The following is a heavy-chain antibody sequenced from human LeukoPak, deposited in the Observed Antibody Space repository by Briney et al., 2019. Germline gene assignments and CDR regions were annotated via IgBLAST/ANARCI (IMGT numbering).Heavy chain of an antibody. V-gene: IGHV6-1*01. J-gene: IGHJ5*02. CDR3: ARQIVVVPTAMVMGWFDP. CDR2: TYYRSKWYH. CDR1: GDSVSSNGAA. D-gene: IGHD2-2*01. Sequence: PSQTLSLTCAISGDSVSSNGAAWNWTRQSPSRGLEWLGGTYYRSKWYHDYAVSVQSRITITPDTSKNQFSLQLNSVTPEDTAVYYCARQIVVVPTAMVMGWFDPWGQGTLVTVSS.